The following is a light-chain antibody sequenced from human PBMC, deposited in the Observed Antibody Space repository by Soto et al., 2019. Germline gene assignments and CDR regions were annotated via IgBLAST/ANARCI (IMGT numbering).Light chain of an antibody. CDR3: QQYDSYPLT. J-gene: IGKJ4*01. CDR2: DVS. Sequence: DIQITQSPSTLSASVGDRVTITCRASQSISSWSAWYQQKPGKAPKLLIYDVSSLESGVPSRFSGSGSGTEFTLTISSLQPDDFATYYCQQYDSYPLTFGGGTKVDNK. V-gene: IGKV1-5*01. CDR1: QSISSW.